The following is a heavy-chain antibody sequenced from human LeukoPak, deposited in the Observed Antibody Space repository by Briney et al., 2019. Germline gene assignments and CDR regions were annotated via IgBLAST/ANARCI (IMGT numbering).Heavy chain of an antibody. J-gene: IGHJ4*02. CDR3: ARDRYSSGWYDY. Sequence: PGGSLRLTCAASGFTVSSNYMSWVRQAPGKGLEWVSVIYSGGSTYYADSVKGRFTISRDNSKNTLYLQMNSLRAEDTAVYYCARDRYSSGWYDYWGQGTLVTVSS. CDR2: IYSGGST. V-gene: IGHV3-66*01. CDR1: GFTVSSNY. D-gene: IGHD6-19*01.